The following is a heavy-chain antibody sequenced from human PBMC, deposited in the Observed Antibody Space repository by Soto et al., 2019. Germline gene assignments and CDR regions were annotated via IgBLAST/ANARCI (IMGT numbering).Heavy chain of an antibody. CDR3: ARARVTTPRFYDY. V-gene: IGHV4-61*01. CDR1: GGSVSSVTYY. CDR2: IYYNGRT. Sequence: SETLSLTCTVSGGSVSSVTYYWSWIRQPPGKGLEWIGYIYYNGRTTYNPSLESRVTMSVDTSKNQFSLKLTSVTAADTAVYYCARARVTTPRFYDYWGRGTLVTVSS. J-gene: IGHJ4*01. D-gene: IGHD2-21*02.